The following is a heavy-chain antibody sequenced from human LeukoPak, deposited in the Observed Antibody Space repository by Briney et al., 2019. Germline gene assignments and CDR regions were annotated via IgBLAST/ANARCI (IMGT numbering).Heavy chain of an antibody. Sequence: SETLSLTCTVSGGSISSYYWSWIRQPPGKGLEWIGYIYTSGSTNYNPSLKSRVTISVDTSKNQFSLKLSSVTAADTAVYYCARRTDAFSDSSPHDYWGQGTLVTVSS. D-gene: IGHD6-13*01. V-gene: IGHV4-4*09. CDR2: IYTSGST. CDR1: GGSISSYY. J-gene: IGHJ4*02. CDR3: ARRTDAFSDSSPHDY.